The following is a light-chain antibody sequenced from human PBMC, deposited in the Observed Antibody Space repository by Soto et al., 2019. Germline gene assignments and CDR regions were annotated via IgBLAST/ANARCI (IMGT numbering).Light chain of an antibody. V-gene: IGLV2-14*01. Sequence: QSVLAQPASVSGSPGQSITISCTGTSSDVGGYNYVSWYQQHPVKAPKLMIYDVTNRPSGVSDRFSGSKSGNTASLTISGLQAEDYVDYYCSSYTSSSTPYVFGTGTNVTV. CDR3: SSYTSSSTPYV. CDR1: SSDVGGYNY. J-gene: IGLJ1*01. CDR2: DVT.